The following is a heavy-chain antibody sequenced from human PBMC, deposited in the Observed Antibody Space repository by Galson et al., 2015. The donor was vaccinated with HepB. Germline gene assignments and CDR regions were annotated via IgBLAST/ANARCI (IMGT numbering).Heavy chain of an antibody. CDR1: GFTFSSYS. J-gene: IGHJ3*02. Sequence: SLRLSCAASGFTFSSYSMNWVRQAPGKGLEWVSYISSSSSTIYYADAVKGRFTISRDNAKNSLYLQMNSLRAEDTAVYYCARLRDYDALGIWGQGTMVTVSS. D-gene: IGHD4-17*01. CDR2: ISSSSSTI. V-gene: IGHV3-48*01. CDR3: ARLRDYDALGI.